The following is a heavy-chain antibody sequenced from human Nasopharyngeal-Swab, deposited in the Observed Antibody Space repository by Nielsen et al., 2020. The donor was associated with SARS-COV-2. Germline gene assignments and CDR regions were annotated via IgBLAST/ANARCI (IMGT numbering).Heavy chain of an antibody. Sequence: ESLKISCTVSGGSVSSGGYYWSWIRQPPGKGLEWIGYIYYSTDYNPSLKSRVTISVDTSKNQFSLTLTSVTAADTAVYYCARLSYYSGMDVWGQGTTVTVS. V-gene: IGHV4-61*08. CDR1: GGSVSSGGYY. CDR2: IYYST. CDR3: ARLSYYSGMDV. J-gene: IGHJ6*02.